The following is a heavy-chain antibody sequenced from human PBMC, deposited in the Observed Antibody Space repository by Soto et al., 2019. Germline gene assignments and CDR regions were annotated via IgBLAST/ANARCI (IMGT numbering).Heavy chain of an antibody. CDR1: GGSISSGNYY. CDR3: ACIFSGGYGYGFYYYGMDV. J-gene: IGHJ6*02. D-gene: IGHD5-18*01. Sequence: SETLSLTCTVSGGSISSGNYYWSWIRQHPGKGLEWIGYIYYSGSTSYNPSLKSRVTISVDTSKNQFSLKLSSVTAADTAVYYCACIFSGGYGYGFYYYGMDVWGQGTTVTISS. CDR2: IYYSGST. V-gene: IGHV4-30-4*08.